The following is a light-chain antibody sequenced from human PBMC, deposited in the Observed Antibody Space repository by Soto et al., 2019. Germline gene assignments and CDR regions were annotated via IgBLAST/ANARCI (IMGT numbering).Light chain of an antibody. CDR2: ATS. CDR3: QQSYSTPGT. J-gene: IGKJ1*01. CDR1: QSISSY. Sequence: IQMTQSPSSLSSSVGDRVTITFLASQSISSYLNWYQQKPGKAPKLLIYATSSLQSGVPSRFSGSGSGTDFTLTISSLQPEDFATYYCQQSYSTPGTFGQGTKVDIK. V-gene: IGKV1-39*01.